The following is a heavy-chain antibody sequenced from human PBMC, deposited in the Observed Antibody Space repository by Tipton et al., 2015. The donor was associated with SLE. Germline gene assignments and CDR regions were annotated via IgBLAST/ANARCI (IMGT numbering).Heavy chain of an antibody. CDR1: GGSISSYY. Sequence: LRLSCTVSGGSISSYYWSWIRQPPGKGLEWIGYIYYSGSTNYNPSLKSRVTISVDTSKNQFSLKLSSVTAADTAVYYCARGSNWNYWYFDYWGQGTLVTVSS. V-gene: IGHV4-59*01. CDR3: ARGSNWNYWYFDY. CDR2: IYYSGST. J-gene: IGHJ4*02. D-gene: IGHD1-7*01.